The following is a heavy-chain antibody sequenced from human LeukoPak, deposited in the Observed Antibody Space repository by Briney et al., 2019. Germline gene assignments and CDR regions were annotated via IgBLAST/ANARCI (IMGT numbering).Heavy chain of an antibody. D-gene: IGHD6-6*01. CDR1: GGTFSSYA. CDR3: ASGGSSSMEGPYYYYGMDV. V-gene: IGHV1-69*04. CDR2: IIPIFGIA. Sequence: GASVKVSCKASGGTFSSYAISWVRQAPEQGLEWMGRIIPIFGIANYAQKFQGRVTITADKSMSTAYMELSSLRSEDTAVYYCASGGSSSMEGPYYYYGMDVWGQGTTVTVSS. J-gene: IGHJ6*02.